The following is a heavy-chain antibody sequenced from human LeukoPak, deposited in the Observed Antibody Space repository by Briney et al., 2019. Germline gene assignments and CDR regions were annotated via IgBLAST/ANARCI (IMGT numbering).Heavy chain of an antibody. CDR3: ARGRYCSSTSCLHYYYYYMDV. CDR2: ISAYNGNT. J-gene: IGHJ6*03. D-gene: IGHD2-2*01. CDR1: GYTFTSYG. V-gene: IGHV1-18*01. Sequence: ASVKVSCKASGYTFTSYGISWVRQAPGQGLEWMGWISAYNGNTNYAQKLQGRVTMTTDTSTSTAYMELRSLRSDDTAVYYCARGRYCSSTSCLHYYYYYMDVWGKGTTVTVSS.